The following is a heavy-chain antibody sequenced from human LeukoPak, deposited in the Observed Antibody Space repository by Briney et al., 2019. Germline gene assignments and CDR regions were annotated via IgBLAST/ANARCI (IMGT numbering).Heavy chain of an antibody. CDR3: AIAARGMDV. J-gene: IGHJ6*03. V-gene: IGHV3-30*02. CDR2: IRYDESNR. CDR1: GFTFSSYG. Sequence: GGSLRLSCAASGFTFSSYGMHWVRQAPGKGLEWVAFIRYDESNRYYADSVKGRFSISRDNSNNTLYLQMNIVIDNDAAVYYCAIAARGMDVWGKGTTVTVSS.